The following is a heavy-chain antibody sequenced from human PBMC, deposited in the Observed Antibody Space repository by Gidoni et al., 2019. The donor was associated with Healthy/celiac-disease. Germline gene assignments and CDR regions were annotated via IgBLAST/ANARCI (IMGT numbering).Heavy chain of an antibody. CDR1: GFTFDDYA. CDR2: ISWNSVSI. CDR3: AKGGSSGWHDY. D-gene: IGHD6-19*01. V-gene: IGHV3-9*01. J-gene: IGHJ4*02. Sequence: EVQLVESGGGLVQPGRSLRLSCAASGFTFDDYAMHWVRQAPGKGLKWVSGISWNSVSIGYADSVKGRFTISRDNAKNSLYLQMNSLRAEDTALYYCAKGGSSGWHDYWGQGTLVTVSS.